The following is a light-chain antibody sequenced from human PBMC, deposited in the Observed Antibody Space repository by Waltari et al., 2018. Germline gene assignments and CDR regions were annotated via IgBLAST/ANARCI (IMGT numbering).Light chain of an antibody. CDR1: QGISSY. CDR3: QQSYSTLFT. J-gene: IGKJ3*01. Sequence: DIQLTQSPSFLSASVGDRVTITCRASQGISSYLNWYQQKPGKAPKLLIYAASSLQSGVPSRFSGSGSGTDFTLTISSLQPEDFATYYCQQSYSTLFTFGPGTKVDIK. V-gene: IGKV1-39*01. CDR2: AAS.